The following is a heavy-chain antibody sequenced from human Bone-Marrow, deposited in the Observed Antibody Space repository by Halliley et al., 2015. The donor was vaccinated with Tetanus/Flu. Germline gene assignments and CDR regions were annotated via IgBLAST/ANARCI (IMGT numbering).Heavy chain of an antibody. CDR2: IGGRGCTA. V-gene: IGHV3-23*01. D-gene: IGHD3-16*01. Sequence: VSIIGGRGCTAYYADSVKGRFTISRDNSNKTLYLQMDGLRAEDTAVYFCVAQGPLRGLDLDYWGQGTLVTVSS. CDR3: VAQGPLRGLDLDY. J-gene: IGHJ4*02.